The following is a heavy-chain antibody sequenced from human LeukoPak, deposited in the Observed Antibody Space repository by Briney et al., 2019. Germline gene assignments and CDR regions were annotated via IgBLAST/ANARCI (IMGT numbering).Heavy chain of an antibody. CDR2: IDMGGRTI. CDR1: GFTFSGWY. Sequence: GGSLRLSCAASGFTFSGWYMSWIRQAPGKGLEWVSYIDMGGRTIYYADSVKGRFTISRDNARNSLYLQMTSLRAEDTAVYYCARGHYGLDVWGQGTTVTVSS. J-gene: IGHJ6*02. V-gene: IGHV3-11*01. CDR3: ARGHYGLDV.